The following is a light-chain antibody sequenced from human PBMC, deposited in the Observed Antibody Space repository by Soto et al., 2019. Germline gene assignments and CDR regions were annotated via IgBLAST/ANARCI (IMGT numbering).Light chain of an antibody. Sequence: DIQMTQSPSSLSASVGDRVTITCRASQTIRSYLNWYQQKPGRAPRLLIYDASSLESGVPSRFSGSGYGTEFTLTISSLQPDDFATYYCQQYNTYSSLTFGGGTKVDIK. J-gene: IGKJ4*01. CDR1: QTIRSY. V-gene: IGKV1-5*01. CDR3: QQYNTYSSLT. CDR2: DAS.